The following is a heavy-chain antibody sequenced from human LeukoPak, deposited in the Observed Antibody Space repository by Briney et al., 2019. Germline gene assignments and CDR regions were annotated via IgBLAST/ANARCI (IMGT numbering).Heavy chain of an antibody. CDR3: ARLGATSDAFDI. J-gene: IGHJ3*02. D-gene: IGHD1-26*01. CDR2: ISAYNGNT. CDR1: GYTFTGYY. Sequence: ASVKVSCKASGYTFTGYYMHWVRQAPGQGLEWMGWISAYNGNTNYAQKLQGRVTMTTDTSTSTAYMELRSLRSDDTAVYYCARLGATSDAFDIWGQGTMVTVSS. V-gene: IGHV1-18*04.